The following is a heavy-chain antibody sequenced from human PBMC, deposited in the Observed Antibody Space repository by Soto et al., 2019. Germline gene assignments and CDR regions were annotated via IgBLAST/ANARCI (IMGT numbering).Heavy chain of an antibody. V-gene: IGHV3-23*01. Sequence: EVQLLESGGGLVQPGGSLRLSCAASGFTFSSYAMSWVRQAPGKGLEWVSAISGSGGSTYYADSVKGRFTISRDNSKNTLYLQMNSLRAEDTAVYYCAKEPILEWLRDYNWFDPWGQGTLVTVSS. CDR2: ISGSGGST. CDR1: GFTFSSYA. CDR3: AKEPILEWLRDYNWFDP. J-gene: IGHJ5*02. D-gene: IGHD3-3*01.